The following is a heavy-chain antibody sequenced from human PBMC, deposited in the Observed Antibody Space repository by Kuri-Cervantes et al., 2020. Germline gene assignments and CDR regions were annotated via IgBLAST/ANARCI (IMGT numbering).Heavy chain of an antibody. Sequence: SETLSLTCTVSGGSMNSDDYYWSWIRQPPGKGLEWIGYSSYSGSTSYNPSLKSRVTVSVDTSKKQFSLKLKSVTAADTAVYYCARGNSSSGFDYWGQGTLVTVSS. CDR2: SSYSGST. V-gene: IGHV4-30-4*08. CDR1: GGSMNSDDYY. J-gene: IGHJ4*02. CDR3: ARGNSSSGFDY. D-gene: IGHD6-6*01.